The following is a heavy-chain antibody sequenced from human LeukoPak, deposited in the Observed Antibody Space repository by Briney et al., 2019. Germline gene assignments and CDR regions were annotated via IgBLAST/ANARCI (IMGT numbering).Heavy chain of an antibody. CDR3: AGESYYYDSTGKLHYYFDC. Sequence: PSETLSLTCTVSGGSISSYSWSWIRQPPGKGLEWIGYIYYSGGTSYNPSLKSRVTISVDTSKNQFSLNLNSVTAADTAVYYCAGESYYYDSTGKLHYYFDCWGQGTPVTVSS. J-gene: IGHJ4*02. V-gene: IGHV4-59*01. CDR1: GGSISSYS. D-gene: IGHD3-22*01. CDR2: IYYSGGT.